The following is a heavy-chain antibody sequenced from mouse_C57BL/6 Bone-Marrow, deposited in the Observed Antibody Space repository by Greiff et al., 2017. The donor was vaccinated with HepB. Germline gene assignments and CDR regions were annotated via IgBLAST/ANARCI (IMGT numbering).Heavy chain of an antibody. CDR3: TTCGGYYLYYFDY. V-gene: IGHV14-1*01. CDR1: GFNIKDYY. J-gene: IGHJ2*01. Sequence: VQLQQSGAELVRPGASVKLSCTASGFNIKDYYMHWVKQRPEQGLEWIGRIDPEDGDTEYDPKFQGTATMTADTSSNAAYLQLSSLTSWDTSVYYCTTCGGYYLYYFDYWGQGTTLTVSS. CDR2: IDPEDGDT. D-gene: IGHD2-3*01.